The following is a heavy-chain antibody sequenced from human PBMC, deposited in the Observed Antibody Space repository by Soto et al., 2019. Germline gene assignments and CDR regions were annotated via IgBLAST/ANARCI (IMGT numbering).Heavy chain of an antibody. V-gene: IGHV3-7*01. CDR1: GFTFSSYW. CDR3: ARETESTAPYSWFDP. J-gene: IGHJ5*02. CDR2: IKQDGSEK. Sequence: EVQLVESGGGLVQPGGSLRLSCAASGFTFSSYWMSWVRQAPGKGLEWVANIKQDGSEKYYVDSVKGRFTISRDNAKNSLHLQMNSLRAEDTAVYYCARETESTAPYSWFDPWGQGTLVTVSS.